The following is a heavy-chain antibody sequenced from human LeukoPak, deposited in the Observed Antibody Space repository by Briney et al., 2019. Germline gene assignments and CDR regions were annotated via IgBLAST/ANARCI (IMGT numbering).Heavy chain of an antibody. Sequence: GGSLRLSCAASGFTFSSYGMHWVRQAPGKGLEWVAFIRYDGSNKYYADSVKGRFTISRDNSKNTLYLQMNGLRAEDTAVYYCAKDQVAVAGYRFDYWGQGTLVTVSS. CDR2: IRYDGSNK. CDR1: GFTFSSYG. J-gene: IGHJ4*02. CDR3: AKDQVAVAGYRFDY. V-gene: IGHV3-30*02. D-gene: IGHD6-19*01.